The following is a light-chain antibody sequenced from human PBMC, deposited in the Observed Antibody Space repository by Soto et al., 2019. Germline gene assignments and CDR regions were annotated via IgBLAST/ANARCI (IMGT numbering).Light chain of an antibody. Sequence: EIVLTQSPGTLSLSPGEIATLSFSASQIIMRKYLAWYQQRFGQAPRLLIYDASRRATGIPDRFSGSGSGTDFTLTISRLEPEDFAVYYCQQYGSSGTFGQGTKVDIK. J-gene: IGKJ1*01. CDR1: QIIMRKY. V-gene: IGKV3-20*01. CDR3: QQYGSSGT. CDR2: DAS.